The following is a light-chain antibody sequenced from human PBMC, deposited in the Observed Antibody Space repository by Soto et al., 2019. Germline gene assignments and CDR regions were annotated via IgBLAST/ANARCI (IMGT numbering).Light chain of an antibody. Sequence: DIHMTQSPSSLSVSVGDRVTITCRTSQNINAWLAWYQQRPGQAPKLLIYDASTVQSGVPSRFSGSGSGTEFTLTITSLQPDDFATYYCQQYSSNSAFGPGTKVDIK. V-gene: IGKV1-5*01. CDR1: QNINAW. CDR3: QQYSSNSA. J-gene: IGKJ1*01. CDR2: DAS.